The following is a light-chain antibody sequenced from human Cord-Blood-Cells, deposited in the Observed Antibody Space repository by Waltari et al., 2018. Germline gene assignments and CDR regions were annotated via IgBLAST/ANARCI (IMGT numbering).Light chain of an antibody. Sequence: IVLTPSSATLWVCSGHSALLSCRASQSVSSNLAWYQQKPGQAPRLLIYGASTRATGIPARFSGSGSGTEFTLTISSLQSEDFAVYYCQQYNNWPPVTFGQGTKLEIK. CDR1: QSVSSN. CDR3: QQYNNWPPVT. V-gene: IGKV3-15*01. CDR2: GAS. J-gene: IGKJ2*01.